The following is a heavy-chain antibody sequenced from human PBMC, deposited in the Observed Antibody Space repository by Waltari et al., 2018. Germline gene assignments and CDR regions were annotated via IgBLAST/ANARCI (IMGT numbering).Heavy chain of an antibody. CDR2: IFYSGTT. CDR1: GGSMISSSYF. D-gene: IGHD3-9*01. J-gene: IGHJ5*01. Sequence: QLRESGPGLVKPSETLSLRCSVSGGSMISSSYFWAWIRQPPGRGLEGIGSIFYSGTTYQNPSPKGGVAMSIDPSNNPVSRRRPSMTAADTAMYYGARHEDDVSTGHFTWFDSWGQGTLVIVSS. V-gene: IGHV4-39*01. CDR3: ARHEDDVSTGHFTWFDS.